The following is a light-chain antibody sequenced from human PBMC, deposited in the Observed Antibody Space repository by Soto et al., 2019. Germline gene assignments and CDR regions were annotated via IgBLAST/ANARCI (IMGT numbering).Light chain of an antibody. CDR3: HLYGASPPT. J-gene: IGKJ1*01. Sequence: EIVMTPSPATLSVSPVERATLSCRASQSVSSSYLAWYQQKPGQAPRLLIYGASSRATGIPDRFSGSGSGTDFTLTISRLEPEDFAVYYCHLYGASPPTFGQGTKVDIK. CDR2: GAS. V-gene: IGKV3-20*01. CDR1: QSVSSSY.